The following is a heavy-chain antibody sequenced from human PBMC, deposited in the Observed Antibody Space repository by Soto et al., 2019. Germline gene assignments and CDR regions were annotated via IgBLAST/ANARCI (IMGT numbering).Heavy chain of an antibody. CDR3: ARDSVGSGPGGNWFDP. Sequence: QVQLVQSGAEVKKPGASVTVSCKASGYPFTGYYMHWVRQAPGQGLEWMGWINPNSGGTNYAQKFQGWVTMTSDTSISTAYMELSRRRSDDTAVYYWARDSVGSGPGGNWFDPWGQGTLVTVSS. D-gene: IGHD3-10*01. J-gene: IGHJ5*02. CDR1: GYPFTGYY. V-gene: IGHV1-2*04. CDR2: INPNSGGT.